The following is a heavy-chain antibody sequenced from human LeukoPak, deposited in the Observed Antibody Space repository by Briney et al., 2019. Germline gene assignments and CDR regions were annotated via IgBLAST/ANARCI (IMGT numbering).Heavy chain of an antibody. Sequence: GGSLRLSCAASGFTFSSYAMNWVRQAPGKGLERVSVISNSGGSTYYADSVKGRFTISRDNSKNTLYLQMNSLRAEDTAVYYCAKGPGQLHPPNWFDPWGQGTLVTVSS. D-gene: IGHD2-2*01. J-gene: IGHJ5*02. V-gene: IGHV3-23*01. CDR2: ISNSGGST. CDR3: AKGPGQLHPPNWFDP. CDR1: GFTFSSYA.